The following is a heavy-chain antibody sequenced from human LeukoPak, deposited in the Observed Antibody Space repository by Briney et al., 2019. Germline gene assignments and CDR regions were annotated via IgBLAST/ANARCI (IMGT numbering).Heavy chain of an antibody. CDR3: ARVGWQQLSTYMDV. Sequence: GASVKVSCKASGYTFTSYDINWVRQATGQGLEWMGWMNPNSGNTGYAQKFQGRVTVTRNTSISTAYMELSSLRSEDTAVYYCARVGWQQLSTYMDVWGEGTTVTVSS. J-gene: IGHJ6*03. CDR2: MNPNSGNT. D-gene: IGHD6-13*01. V-gene: IGHV1-8*01. CDR1: GYTFTSYD.